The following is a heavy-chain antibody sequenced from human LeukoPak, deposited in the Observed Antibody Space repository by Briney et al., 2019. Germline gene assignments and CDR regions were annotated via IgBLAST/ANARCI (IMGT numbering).Heavy chain of an antibody. CDR2: ISNAGSNK. CDR1: GFTFSSYA. Sequence: GGSLRLSCAASGFTFSSYAMHWVRQSPGKGLQWVAVISNAGSNKYYADSVKGRFTISRDNAKNSLYLQMNSLRAEDTAVYYCARPYYYGSGSSKGAFDIWGQGTMVTVSS. D-gene: IGHD3-10*01. J-gene: IGHJ3*02. CDR3: ARPYYYGSGSSKGAFDI. V-gene: IGHV3-30*04.